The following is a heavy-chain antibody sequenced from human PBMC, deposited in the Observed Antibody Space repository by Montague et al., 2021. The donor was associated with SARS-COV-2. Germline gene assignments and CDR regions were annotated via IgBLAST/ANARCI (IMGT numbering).Heavy chain of an antibody. J-gene: IGHJ6*02. CDR1: GFTVSSNY. D-gene: IGHD3-10*01. CDR3: ARDQRRYGSGSYYGPLYYYYGMDV. Sequence: SLRLSCAASGFTVSSNYMSWVRQAPGKGLEWVSVIYSGGSTYYADSVKGRFTISRDNSKNTLYLQMNSLRAEDTAVYYCARDQRRYGSGSYYGPLYYYYGMDVWGQGTTVTVSS. CDR2: IYSGGST. V-gene: IGHV3-66*02.